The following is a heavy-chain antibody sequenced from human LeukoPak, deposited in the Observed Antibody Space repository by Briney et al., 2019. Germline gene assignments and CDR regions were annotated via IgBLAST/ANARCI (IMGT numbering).Heavy chain of an antibody. CDR1: GFTVDDYA. CDR3: AKDTTAAAAPPFFDY. J-gene: IGHJ4*02. V-gene: IGHV3-9*01. CDR2: ISWNSGSI. D-gene: IGHD6-13*01. Sequence: GGSLRLSCAASGFTVDDYAMHWVRQAPGKGLEWVSGISWNSGSIGYADSVKGRFTISRDNAKNSLYLQMNSLRAEDTALYYCAKDTTAAAAPPFFDYWGQGTLVTVSS.